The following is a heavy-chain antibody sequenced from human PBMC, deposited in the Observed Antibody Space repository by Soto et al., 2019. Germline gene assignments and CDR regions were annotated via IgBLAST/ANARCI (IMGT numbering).Heavy chain of an antibody. D-gene: IGHD3-10*01. CDR3: ARTYYYGSGSYYKGLWYFDY. J-gene: IGHJ4*02. CDR1: GGTFSSYA. CDR2: IIPIFGTA. Sequence: GASVKVSCKASGGTFSSYAISWVRQAPGQGLEWMGGIIPIFGTANYAQKFQGRVTITADESTSTAYMELSSLRSEDTAVYYCARTYYYGSGSYYKGLWYFDYWGQGTLVTVSS. V-gene: IGHV1-69*13.